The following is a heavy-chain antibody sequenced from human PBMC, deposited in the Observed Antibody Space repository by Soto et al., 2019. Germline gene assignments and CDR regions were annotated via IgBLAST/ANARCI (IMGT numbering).Heavy chain of an antibody. CDR2: ISYDGSSK. CDR1: GFTFRGYG. CDR3: ANSEYSRYKNIDV. Sequence: GGSLRRSCAASGFTFRGYGMHWVRQAPGRGLEWVALISYDGSSKYYADSVRGRFTISRDNSKNTLYLQMNSLRAEDTAVYYCANSEYSRYKNIDVWGQGTTVTVSS. D-gene: IGHD5-18*01. V-gene: IGHV3-30*18. J-gene: IGHJ6*02.